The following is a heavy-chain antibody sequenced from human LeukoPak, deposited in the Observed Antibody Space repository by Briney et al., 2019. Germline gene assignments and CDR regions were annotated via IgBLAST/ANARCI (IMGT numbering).Heavy chain of an antibody. D-gene: IGHD6-13*01. V-gene: IGHV4-59*01. J-gene: IGHJ4*02. Sequence: SETLSLTCTVSGGSISSYYWSWIRQPPGKGLEWIGYIYYSGSTNYNPSLKSRVTISVDTSKNQFSLKLSSVTAADTAVYCCASLGYSLDYWGQGTLVTVSS. CDR3: ASLGYSLDY. CDR1: GGSISSYY. CDR2: IYYSGST.